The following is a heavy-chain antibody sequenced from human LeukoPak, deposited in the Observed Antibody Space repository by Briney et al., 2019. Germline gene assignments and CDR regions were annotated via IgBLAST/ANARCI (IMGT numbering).Heavy chain of an antibody. D-gene: IGHD2-2*01. CDR2: IIGTGGT. Sequence: GGCLTLSCAASGFTFDTYAMTWVRQAPGKGLEWVSSIIGTGGTLYADSVKGRFTISRDNSKNTLYLQVNSLRVEDTAIYYCACQREYCSSGRCYFDHWGQGTLVTVSS. CDR3: ACQREYCSSGRCYFDH. J-gene: IGHJ4*02. V-gene: IGHV3-23*01. CDR1: GFTFDTYA.